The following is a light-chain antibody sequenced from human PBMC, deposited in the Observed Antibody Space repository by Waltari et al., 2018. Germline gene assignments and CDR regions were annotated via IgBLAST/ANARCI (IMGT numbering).Light chain of an antibody. Sequence: SYVLTQSPSVSVAPGQTARIACGGDNIGSKSVQWYQQKPGQAPVLVVYDDGDRPSGSPERFSGSNSGNTATLTISTVEVGDEADYCCQVWDISGDHVVFGGGTRLTVL. J-gene: IGLJ2*01. CDR2: DDG. CDR3: QVWDISGDHVV. V-gene: IGLV3-21*02. CDR1: NIGSKS.